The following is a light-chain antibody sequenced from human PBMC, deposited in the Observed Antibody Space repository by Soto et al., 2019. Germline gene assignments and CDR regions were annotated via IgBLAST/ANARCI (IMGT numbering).Light chain of an antibody. J-gene: IGLJ2*01. V-gene: IGLV2-14*01. CDR3: SSYTSSNTLL. Sequence: QSVLTQPPSASGTPGQRVTISCTGTSSDVGGYNYVSWYQQHPGKAPKLMIYEVSHRPSGVSNRFSGSKSGNTASLTISGLQAEDEADYYCSSYTSSNTLLFGGGTKLPVL. CDR2: EVS. CDR1: SSDVGGYNY.